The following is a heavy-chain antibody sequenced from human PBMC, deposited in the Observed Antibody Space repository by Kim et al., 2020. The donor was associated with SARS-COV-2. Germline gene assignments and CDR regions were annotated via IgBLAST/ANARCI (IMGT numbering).Heavy chain of an antibody. CDR3: ARHGTGVYYDILTGYYTWSWFDP. D-gene: IGHD3-9*01. CDR1: GYSFTSYW. V-gene: IGHV5-51*01. CDR2: IYPGDSDT. Sequence: GESLKISCKGSGYSFTSYWIGWVRQMPGKGLEWMGIIYPGDSDTRYSPSFQGQVTISADKSISTAYLQWSSLKASDTAMYYCARHGTGVYYDILTGYYTWSWFDPWGQGTLVTVSS. J-gene: IGHJ5*02.